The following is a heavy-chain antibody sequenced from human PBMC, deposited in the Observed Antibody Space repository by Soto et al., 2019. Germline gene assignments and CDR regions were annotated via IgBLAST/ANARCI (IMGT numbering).Heavy chain of an antibody. CDR3: ARDSVVAPTTYYSEY. J-gene: IGHJ4*02. CDR2: INPGNGNT. D-gene: IGHD2-15*01. Sequence: ASVKVSCKASGYSFTSNGMHWVRQAPGQRLEWMGWINPGNGNTKYSQKFEGRVTITGDTSASTAYMQLSSLRSEDTAVYYCARDSVVAPTTYYSEYWGEGTLVTVSS. V-gene: IGHV1-3*01. CDR1: GYSFTSNG.